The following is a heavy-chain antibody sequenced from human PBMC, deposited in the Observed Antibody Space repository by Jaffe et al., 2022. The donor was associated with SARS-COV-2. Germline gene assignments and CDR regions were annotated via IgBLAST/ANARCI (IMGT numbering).Heavy chain of an antibody. D-gene: IGHD3-10*02. CDR3: AREQLFGNSIPIRGGFDL. Sequence: EERLVESGGGLVQPGGSLRLSCGASGFSVSSNFMTWVRQTPGKGLEWVSSLYRSGATHYAKSVKGRFAISRDISKNSLSLQMNNLTAEDSAVYYCAREQLFGNSIPIRGGFDLWGQGTRVAVSS. CDR2: LYRSGAT. J-gene: IGHJ3*01. V-gene: IGHV3-66*02. CDR1: GFSVSSNF.